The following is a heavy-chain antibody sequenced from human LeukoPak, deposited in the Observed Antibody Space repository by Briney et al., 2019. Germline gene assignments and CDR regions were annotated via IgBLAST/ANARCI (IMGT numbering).Heavy chain of an antibody. CDR3: ASSYSSSSYFDY. Sequence: GGSLRLSCAASGFTFSSYSMNWVRQAPGKGLEWVSSISSSSSYIYYADSVKGRFTISRDNAKNSLYLQMNSLRAEDTAVYYCASSYSSSSYFDYWGQGTLVTVSS. CDR2: ISSSSSYI. CDR1: GFTFSSYS. J-gene: IGHJ4*02. D-gene: IGHD6-6*01. V-gene: IGHV3-21*01.